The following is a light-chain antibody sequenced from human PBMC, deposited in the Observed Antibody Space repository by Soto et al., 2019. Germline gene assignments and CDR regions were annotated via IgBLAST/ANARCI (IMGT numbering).Light chain of an antibody. V-gene: IGKV3-11*01. J-gene: IGKJ4*01. CDR2: DAS. CDR3: QQRRNWPLT. Sequence: EIVLTQSPATLSLSPGERATLSCRASQSVSSYLAWYQQKPGQAPRLLIYDASNTATGVPARFSGSGSGTDFTLTISSLEPEDFAVYYCQQRRNWPLTFGGGTKVDIK. CDR1: QSVSSY.